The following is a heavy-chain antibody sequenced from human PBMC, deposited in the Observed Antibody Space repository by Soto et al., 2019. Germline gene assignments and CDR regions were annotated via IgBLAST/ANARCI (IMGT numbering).Heavy chain of an antibody. Sequence: GGSLRLSCAASGFTFSSYAMHWVRQAPGKGLEWVAVISYDGSNKYYADSVKGRFTISRDNSKNTLYLQMNSLRAEDTAVYYCARDRSGYDSSGYGVFDIWGQGTMVTVSS. V-gene: IGHV3-30-3*01. CDR2: ISYDGSNK. CDR1: GFTFSSYA. J-gene: IGHJ3*02. D-gene: IGHD3-22*01. CDR3: ARDRSGYDSSGYGVFDI.